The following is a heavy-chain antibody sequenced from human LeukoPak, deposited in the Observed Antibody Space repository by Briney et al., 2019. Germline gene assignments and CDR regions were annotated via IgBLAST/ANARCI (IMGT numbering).Heavy chain of an antibody. CDR2: IYSSDNT. J-gene: IGHJ4*02. CDR3: AGRRVLDASFDY. CDR1: GFTVSGNY. Sequence: GGSLRLPCAASGFTVSGNYMSWVRQAPGKGLEWVSVIYSSDNTYYIDSVKGRFTISRDNSKNTLYLQMNSLRAEDTAVYYCAGRRVLDASFDYWGQGTLVTVSS. D-gene: IGHD3-16*01. V-gene: IGHV3-66*02.